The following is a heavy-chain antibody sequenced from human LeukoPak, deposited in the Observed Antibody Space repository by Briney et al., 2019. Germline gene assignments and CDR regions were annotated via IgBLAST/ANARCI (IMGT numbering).Heavy chain of an antibody. V-gene: IGHV4-59*12. D-gene: IGHD6-13*01. J-gene: IGHJ6*03. CDR3: ARAGQQLACYYYFYMDV. CDR2: IYYSGST. Sequence: SETLSLTCTVSGGSISSYYWSWIRQPPGKGLEWIGYIYYSGSTNYNPSLKSRVTISVDTSKNQFSLKLSSVTAADTAVYYCARAGQQLACYYYFYMDVWGKGTTVTVSS. CDR1: GGSISSYY.